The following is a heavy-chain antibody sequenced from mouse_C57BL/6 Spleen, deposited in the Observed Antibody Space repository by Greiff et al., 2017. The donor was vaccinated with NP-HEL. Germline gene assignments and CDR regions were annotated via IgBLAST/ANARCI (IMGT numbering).Heavy chain of an antibody. Sequence: EVQLVESGGGLVKPGGSLKLSCAASGFTFSDYGMHWVRQAPEKGLEWVAYISSGSSTIYYADTVKGRFTISRDNAKNTLFLQMTSLRSEDTAMYYCARPLYGSSYVYAMDYWGQGTSVTVSS. V-gene: IGHV5-17*01. CDR3: ARPLYGSSYVYAMDY. CDR2: ISSGSSTI. CDR1: GFTFSDYG. D-gene: IGHD1-1*01. J-gene: IGHJ4*01.